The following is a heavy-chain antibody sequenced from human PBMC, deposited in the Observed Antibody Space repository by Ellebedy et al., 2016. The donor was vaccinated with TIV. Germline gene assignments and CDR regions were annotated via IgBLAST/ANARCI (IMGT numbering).Heavy chain of an antibody. J-gene: IGHJ4*02. D-gene: IGHD3-22*01. Sequence: GESLKISXAASGFMFSSYSMNWVRQAPGKGLEWVSYISSGGTTIYYADSVKGRFTISRDNAKNSLSLQMNSLRAEDTAVYYCATATYSYDTSGFGYWGQGTLVTVSS. CDR2: ISSGGTTI. V-gene: IGHV3-48*04. CDR3: ATATYSYDTSGFGY. CDR1: GFMFSSYS.